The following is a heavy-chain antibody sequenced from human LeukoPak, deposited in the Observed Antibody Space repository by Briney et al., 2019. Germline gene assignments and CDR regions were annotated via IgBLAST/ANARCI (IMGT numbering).Heavy chain of an antibody. D-gene: IGHD1-14*01. V-gene: IGHV3-23*01. J-gene: IGHJ4*02. CDR3: TRDSPPDY. CDR2: ISGSGGDT. CDR1: GFTFSSYS. Sequence: PGRSLRLSCAASGFTFSSYSMSWVRQAPGKGLEWVSVISGSGGDTFYADSVKGRFTISRDNSKNTLYLQMNSLRAEDTAVYYCTRDSPPDYWGQGTLVTVSS.